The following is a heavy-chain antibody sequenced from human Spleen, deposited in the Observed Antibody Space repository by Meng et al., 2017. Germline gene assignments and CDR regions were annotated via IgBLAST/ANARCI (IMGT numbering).Heavy chain of an antibody. CDR2: IADSTT. J-gene: IGHJ3*02. CDR1: GFTFSDYY. V-gene: IGHV3-69-1*02. Sequence: GGSLRLSCAASGFTFSDYYMTWIRQPPGKGLEWVSYIADSTTYYADSVKGRFTISRDNAKNSLYLQMNSLRAEDTAVYYCARDIAAAGTVAFDAFAIWGQGTMVTVSS. D-gene: IGHD6-13*01. CDR3: ARDIAAAGTVAFDAFAI.